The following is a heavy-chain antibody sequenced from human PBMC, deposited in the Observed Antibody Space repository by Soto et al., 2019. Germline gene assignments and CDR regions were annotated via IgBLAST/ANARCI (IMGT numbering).Heavy chain of an antibody. V-gene: IGHV2-5*02. CDR1: GFSLTTSGVG. CDR2: IYWDDDK. J-gene: IGHJ4*02. Sequence: QITLNESGPPVVNPAETLTLTCTFSGFSLTTSGVGVGWIRQSPGKAPEWLALIYWDDDKRYSASLKSRLTINKDTTKNKVVLTMASVDPADTATYYCAHRILRTVFGLVTTTAIYFDFWGQGTPVVVSS. D-gene: IGHD3-3*01. CDR3: AHRILRTVFGLVTTTAIYFDF.